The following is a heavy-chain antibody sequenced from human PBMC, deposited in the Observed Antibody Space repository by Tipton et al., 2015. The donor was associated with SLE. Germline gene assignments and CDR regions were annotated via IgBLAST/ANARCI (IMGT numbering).Heavy chain of an antibody. J-gene: IGHJ4*02. V-gene: IGHV4-4*07. CDR1: GGSINNYY. CDR2: LSSSGSS. D-gene: IGHD6-19*01. CDR3: ARGDNIGWFNY. Sequence: TLSLTCSVSGGSINNYYWNWIRQPAGKGLEWIGRLSSSGSSDYSPSLKSRTTISMDASKNQFSLTLNSVIAADTAVYYCARGDNIGWFNYWGQGILVTVSS.